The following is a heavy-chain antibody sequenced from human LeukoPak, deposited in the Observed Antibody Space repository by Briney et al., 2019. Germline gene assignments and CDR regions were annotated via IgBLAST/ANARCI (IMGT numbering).Heavy chain of an antibody. V-gene: IGHV1-69*01. J-gene: IGHJ5*02. Sequence: SVKVSCKASGYTFTGYYMHWVRQAPGQGLEWMGGIIPIFGTANYAQKFQGRVTITADESTSTAYMELSSLRSEDTAVYYCARESGSYYLRYNWFDPWGQGTLVTVSS. CDR1: GYTFTGYY. D-gene: IGHD1-26*01. CDR3: ARESGSYYLRYNWFDP. CDR2: IIPIFGTA.